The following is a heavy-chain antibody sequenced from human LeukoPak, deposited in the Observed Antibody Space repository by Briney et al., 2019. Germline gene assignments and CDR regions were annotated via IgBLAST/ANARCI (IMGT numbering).Heavy chain of an antibody. CDR2: IYYSGST. CDR1: GGSISSYY. CDR3: AGREGIYPLFQD. D-gene: IGHD1-26*01. V-gene: IGHV4-59*01. J-gene: IGHJ1*01. Sequence: SETLSLTCTVSGGSISSYYWSWIRQPPGKGLEWIGYIYYSGSTNYNPSLKSRVTISVDTSKNQFSLKLSSVTAADTAVYYCAGREGIYPLFQDLGQGPLGNVSS.